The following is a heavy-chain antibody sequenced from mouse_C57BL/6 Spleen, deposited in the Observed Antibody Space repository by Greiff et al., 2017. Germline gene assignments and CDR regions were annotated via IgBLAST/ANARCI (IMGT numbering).Heavy chain of an antibody. J-gene: IGHJ1*03. Sequence: VQMQQPGAELVKPGASVKLSCKASGYTFTSYWMQWVKQRPGQGLEWIGEIDPSDSYNNYNQKFKGKATLTVDTSSSTAYMQLSSLTSEDSAVYYCARRRYFDVWGTGTTVTVSS. CDR2: IDPSDSYN. CDR1: GYTFTSYW. CDR3: ARRRYFDV. V-gene: IGHV1-50*01.